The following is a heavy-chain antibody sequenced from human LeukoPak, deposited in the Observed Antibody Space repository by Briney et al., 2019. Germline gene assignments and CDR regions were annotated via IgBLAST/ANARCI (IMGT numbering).Heavy chain of an antibody. J-gene: IGHJ4*02. CDR1: GLTFSSYG. D-gene: IGHD3-22*01. CDR3: AKVLRDSSGLYY. CDR2: IWYDGSNK. V-gene: IGHV3-33*06. Sequence: GRSLRLSCAASGLTFSSYGMHWFRQAPGKGLEWVAVIWYDGSNKYYADSVKGRFTISRDNSKNTLYLQMNRQRAEDTAVYYCAKVLRDSSGLYYWGQGTLVTVSS.